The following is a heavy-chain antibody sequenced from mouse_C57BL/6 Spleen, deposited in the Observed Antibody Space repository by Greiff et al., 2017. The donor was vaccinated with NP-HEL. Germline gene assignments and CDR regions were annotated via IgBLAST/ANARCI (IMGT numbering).Heavy chain of an antibody. V-gene: IGHV1-52*01. CDR3: AREGRGTMDY. Sequence: VQLQQPGAELVRPGSSVKLSCKASGYTFTSYWMHWVKQRPIQGLEWIGNIDPSDSDTHYNQKFKDKATLTVDKSSSTAYMQLSSLTSEDSAVYYGAREGRGTMDYWGQGTSVTVSS. CDR2: IDPSDSDT. J-gene: IGHJ4*01. CDR1: GYTFTSYW.